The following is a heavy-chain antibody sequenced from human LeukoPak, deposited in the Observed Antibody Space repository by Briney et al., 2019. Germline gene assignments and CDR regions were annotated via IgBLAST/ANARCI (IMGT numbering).Heavy chain of an antibody. J-gene: IGHJ6*02. CDR3: ARDAVGLDFYYYYGMDV. D-gene: IGHD3-3*01. Sequence: GGPLRLSCAASGFTVSSNYMSWVRQAPGKGLEWVSVIYSGGSTYYADSVKGRFTISRDNSKNTLYLQMNSLRAEDTAVYYCARDAVGLDFYYYYGMDVWGQGTTVTVSS. CDR2: IYSGGST. CDR1: GFTVSSNY. V-gene: IGHV3-53*01.